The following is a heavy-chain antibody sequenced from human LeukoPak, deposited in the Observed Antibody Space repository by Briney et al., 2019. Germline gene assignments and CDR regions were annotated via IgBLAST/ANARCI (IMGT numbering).Heavy chain of an antibody. V-gene: IGHV3-23*01. J-gene: IGHJ6*03. CDR2: VSGSGGTT. CDR1: GFTFSSYS. D-gene: IGHD3-9*01. CDR3: AKGASCSSDWYRREQVHCFMDV. Sequence: PGGSLRLSCAASGFTFSSYSMNWVRQAPGKGLEWVSGVSGSGGTTYYADSVKGRFTISRDNSKNTLSLHMNSLRAEDTAVYYCAKGASCSSDWYRREQVHCFMDVWGKGTTVTVSS.